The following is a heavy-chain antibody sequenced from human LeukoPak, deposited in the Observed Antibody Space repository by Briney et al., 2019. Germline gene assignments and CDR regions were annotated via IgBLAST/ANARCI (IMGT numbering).Heavy chain of an antibody. Sequence: GGSLRLSCAASGFTFSSYDMHWVRQATGKGLEWVSAIGTASDTYYPGSVKGRFTISRENAKNSLYLQMNSLRAGDTAVYYCARGHGGVRYSFDYWGQGTLVPVSS. CDR2: IGTASDT. J-gene: IGHJ4*02. CDR3: ARGHGGVRYSFDY. D-gene: IGHD3-16*01. CDR1: GFTFSSYD. V-gene: IGHV3-13*01.